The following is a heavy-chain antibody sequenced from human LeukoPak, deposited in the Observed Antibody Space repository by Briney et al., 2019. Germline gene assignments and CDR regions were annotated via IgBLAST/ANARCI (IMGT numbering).Heavy chain of an antibody. CDR1: GGSISSYY. J-gene: IGHJ5*02. D-gene: IGHD2-15*01. Sequence: PSETLSLTCTVSGGSISSYYWSWIRQPAGKGLEWIGRIYTSGSTNYNPSLKSRVTISVDTSKNQFSLKLSSVTAADTAVYYCAREVNCSGGSCYSEQWFDPWGQGTLVTASS. V-gene: IGHV4-4*07. CDR2: IYTSGST. CDR3: AREVNCSGGSCYSEQWFDP.